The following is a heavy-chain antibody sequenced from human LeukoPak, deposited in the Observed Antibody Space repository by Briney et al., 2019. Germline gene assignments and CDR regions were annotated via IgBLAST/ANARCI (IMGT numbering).Heavy chain of an antibody. CDR3: ARDPGPHYDFWSGVYYYMDV. D-gene: IGHD3-3*01. V-gene: IGHV4-38-2*02. CDR2: IYYSGST. Sequence: SETLSLTCAVSGYSISSGYYWGWIRPPPGEGLQWIGIIYYSGSTSYNPSVKSRVTMSGDTSKNQFSLKLSSVTAADTAVYYCARDPGPHYDFWSGVYYYMDVWGKGTTVTVSS. J-gene: IGHJ6*03. CDR1: GYSISSGYY.